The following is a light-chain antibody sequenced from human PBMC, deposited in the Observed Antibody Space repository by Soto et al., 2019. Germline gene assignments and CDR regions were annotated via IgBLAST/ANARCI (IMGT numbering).Light chain of an antibody. CDR1: SSNIGNNY. Sequence: QSVLTQPPSVSAAPGQKVTISCSGSSSNIGNNYVFWYQQLPGTAPKLLIYDKDKRPSGIPDRFSGSKSGTSATLGITGLQTGDEADYYCATWDRGLSVGVFGGGTQLTVL. V-gene: IGLV1-51*01. CDR3: ATWDRGLSVGV. J-gene: IGLJ2*01. CDR2: DKD.